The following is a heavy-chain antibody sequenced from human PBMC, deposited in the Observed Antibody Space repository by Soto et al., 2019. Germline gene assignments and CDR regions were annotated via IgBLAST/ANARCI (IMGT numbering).Heavy chain of an antibody. V-gene: IGHV2-5*02. Sequence: QITLKESGPTLVKPTQTLTLTCTFSGFSLRTSGVGVGWIRQPPGKALEWLALIYWDDDKRYSPSLKSRLTITKDISKNQVVLRMTNMDPVDKATYACGHGDGYLSRSSGRLGFGPWGQGTLVNVSS. CDR3: GHGDGYLSRSSGRLGFGP. J-gene: IGHJ5*02. CDR2: IYWDDDK. CDR1: GFSLRTSGVG. D-gene: IGHD3-22*01.